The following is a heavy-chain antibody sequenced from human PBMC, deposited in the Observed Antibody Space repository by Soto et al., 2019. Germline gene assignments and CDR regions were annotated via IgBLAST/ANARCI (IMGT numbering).Heavy chain of an antibody. CDR3: ARDAYWGIGAFDI. D-gene: IGHD2-21*01. Sequence: QVQLVQSGAEVKKPGASVKVSCKASGYSFTNYAMNWVRQAPGQRLEWMGWINIDNGNTKYSQKFQGRVTISRKKSASTAYMELSSLRSEDTAVYYCARDAYWGIGAFDIWGQGTMVTVSS. J-gene: IGHJ3*02. CDR1: GYSFTNYA. CDR2: INIDNGNT. V-gene: IGHV1-3*04.